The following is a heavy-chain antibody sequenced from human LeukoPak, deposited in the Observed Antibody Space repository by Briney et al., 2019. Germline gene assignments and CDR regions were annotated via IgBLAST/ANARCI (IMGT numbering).Heavy chain of an antibody. CDR2: IYRSGTT. CDR1: GGSISSTNW. D-gene: IGHD1-26*01. J-gene: IGHJ4*02. Sequence: SETLSLTCAVSGGSISSTNWWSWVRQPPGKGLEWIGEIYRSGTTNYKPSLKSRVTISLDKSRNHFSLKLSSVTAADTAVYYCARGGSGGSYWETKFDYWGQGTLVTVSS. V-gene: IGHV4-4*02. CDR3: ARGGSGGSYWETKFDY.